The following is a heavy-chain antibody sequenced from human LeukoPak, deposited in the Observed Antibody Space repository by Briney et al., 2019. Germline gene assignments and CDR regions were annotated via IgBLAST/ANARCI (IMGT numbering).Heavy chain of an antibody. CDR1: DGSISSGSYY. J-gene: IGHJ4*02. Sequence: PSETLSLTCTVSDGSISSGSYYWGWIRQPPRKGLEWIGSIYYSGSTYYNPSLKRRVTISLDTSKNQFSLKLHSVTAADTSVYSCARHFRGHWYRGFDYWGQGTLVTVSS. D-gene: IGHD6-13*01. CDR3: ARHFRGHWYRGFDY. CDR2: IYYSGST. V-gene: IGHV4-39*01.